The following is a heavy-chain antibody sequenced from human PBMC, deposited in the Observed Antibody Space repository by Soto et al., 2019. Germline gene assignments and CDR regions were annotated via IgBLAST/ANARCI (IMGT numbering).Heavy chain of an antibody. CDR3: ARDGAAAGEIDY. J-gene: IGHJ4*02. Sequence: TLSLTCTVSGVSISSYYWSWIRQPPGKGLEWIGYIYYSGSTNYNPSLKSRVTISVDTSKNQFSLKLSSVTAADTAVYYCARDGAAAGEIDYWGQGTLVTVSS. V-gene: IGHV4-59*01. CDR2: IYYSGST. CDR1: GVSISSYY. D-gene: IGHD6-13*01.